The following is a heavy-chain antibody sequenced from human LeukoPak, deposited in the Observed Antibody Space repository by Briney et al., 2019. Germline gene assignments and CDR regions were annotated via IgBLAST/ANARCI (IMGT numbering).Heavy chain of an antibody. CDR3: AKDSAYYDSSGDYFDS. CDR2: ISYDGRTT. D-gene: IGHD3-22*01. Sequence: PGGSLRLSCAASGFTFSSYAMSWVRQTPGKGLEWVAVISYDGRTTYYRDSVKGRFTISRDDSKNTLYLQMSTLRSDDTAVYYCAKDSAYYDSSGDYFDSWGQGTLVTVSS. CDR1: GFTFSSYA. V-gene: IGHV3-30*18. J-gene: IGHJ4*02.